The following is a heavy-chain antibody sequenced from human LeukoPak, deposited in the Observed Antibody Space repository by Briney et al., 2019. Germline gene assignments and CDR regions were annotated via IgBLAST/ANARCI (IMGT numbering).Heavy chain of an antibody. J-gene: IGHJ4*02. CDR1: GGSISSSDDY. Sequence: SETLSLTCTVSGGSISSSDDYWGWIRPPPGKGLEWIGTIYYSGNTYANPSLKSRLTLSVDTSKNQFSLKLSSVTAADTAVYYCARHPSKYDILTGYYIAPPDYWGQGTVVTVSS. V-gene: IGHV4-39*01. D-gene: IGHD3-9*01. CDR2: IYYSGNT. CDR3: ARHPSKYDILTGYYIAPPDY.